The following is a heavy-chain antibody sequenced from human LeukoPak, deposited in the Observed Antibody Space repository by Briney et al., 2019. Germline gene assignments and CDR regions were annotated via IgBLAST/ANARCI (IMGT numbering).Heavy chain of an antibody. Sequence: GTSLTLSCAASGFTLSSYVIHWVRQAPGKGLEWVAVTSYDGSNKYYVDSVKGRFTISRDNSKNTLYLQMNSLRAEDTAVYYCVKDLNCGGDCYSAAGHWGQGILVTVSS. J-gene: IGHJ4*02. V-gene: IGHV3-30*18. CDR3: VKDLNCGGDCYSAAGH. CDR1: GFTLSSYV. CDR2: TSYDGSNK. D-gene: IGHD2-21*02.